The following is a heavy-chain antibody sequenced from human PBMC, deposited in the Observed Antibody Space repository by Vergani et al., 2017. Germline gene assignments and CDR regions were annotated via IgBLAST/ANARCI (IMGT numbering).Heavy chain of an antibody. Sequence: ELQLVDSGGGLLQPGRSLRFSCAAPGFTSDVYAMHWPPQAPGKGLEWVSSISWISGSIGYADSVKGRCTISRDNAKNSLYLQLNSLRAEDTALYYCAKSSSFRWLQVIRDYWGQGNLVTVSS. CDR3: AKSSSFRWLQVIRDY. CDR1: GFTSDVYA. J-gene: IGHJ4*02. CDR2: ISWISGSI. D-gene: IGHD5-24*01. V-gene: IGHV3-9*02.